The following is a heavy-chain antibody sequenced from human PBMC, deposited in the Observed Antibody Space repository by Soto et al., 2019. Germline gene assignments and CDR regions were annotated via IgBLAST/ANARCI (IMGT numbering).Heavy chain of an antibody. V-gene: IGHV3-23*01. Sequence: EVQLLESGGGLVQPGGSLRLSCAASGFTFSKYAMTWARQAPGKGLEWVSAISSNGAGTYYVHSVKGRFTVSRHNSKNRLDLQMHSLRAEDTAVYYCAKDRGPNDSRGYYSILTDSWGQGTVVTVSS. CDR3: AKDRGPNDSRGYYSILTDS. CDR2: ISSNGAGT. CDR1: GFTFSKYA. J-gene: IGHJ4*02. D-gene: IGHD3-22*01.